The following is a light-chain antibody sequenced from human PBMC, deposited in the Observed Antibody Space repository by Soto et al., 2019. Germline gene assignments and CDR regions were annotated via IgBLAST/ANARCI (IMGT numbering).Light chain of an antibody. Sequence: SYELTQPPSVSVAPGKTARITCGGSNIGSKSVHWYQQKPGQAPVLVIYYDSDRPSGIPERFSGSNSGNTATLTISRVEAGDEADYYCHVWDSSSDPYVFGTGTKVTVL. CDR1: NIGSKS. CDR2: YDS. CDR3: HVWDSSSDPYV. J-gene: IGLJ1*01. V-gene: IGLV3-21*04.